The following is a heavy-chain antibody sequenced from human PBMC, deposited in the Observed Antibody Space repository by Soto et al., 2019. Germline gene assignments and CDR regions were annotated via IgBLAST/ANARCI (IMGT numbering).Heavy chain of an antibody. CDR3: ARVNHDDYGDYCLDF. J-gene: IGHJ4*02. CDR2: ISGSGGST. Sequence: GGSLRLSCVASGFTFSNYAMTWIRLAPGKGLEWVSAISGSGGSTTYIGSVKGRFTISRDNSRNTLSLRVNSLRAEDTALYYCARVNHDDYGDYCLDFWGQGTLVTVSS. CDR1: GFTFSNYA. V-gene: IGHV3-23*01. D-gene: IGHD4-17*01.